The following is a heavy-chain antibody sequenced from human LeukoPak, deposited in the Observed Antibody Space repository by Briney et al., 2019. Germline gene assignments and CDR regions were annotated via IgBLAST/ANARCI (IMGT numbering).Heavy chain of an antibody. D-gene: IGHD6-19*01. CDR3: ARQWLVSNGAFDI. J-gene: IGHJ3*02. CDR1: GYSFTSYW. Sequence: GESLKISCKGSGYSFTSYWIGWVRQMPGKGLEWMGIIYPGDSDTRYSPSFQGQVTISADKPISTAYLQWSSLKASDTAMYYCARQWLVSNGAFDIWGQGTMVTVSS. V-gene: IGHV5-51*01. CDR2: IYPGDSDT.